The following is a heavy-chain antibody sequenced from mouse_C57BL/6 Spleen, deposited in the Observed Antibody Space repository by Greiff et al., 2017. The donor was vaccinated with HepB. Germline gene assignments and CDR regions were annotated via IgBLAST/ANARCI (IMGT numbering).Heavy chain of an antibody. CDR3: ARPYGNYDYYAMDY. J-gene: IGHJ4*01. D-gene: IGHD2-10*02. CDR2: INPSTGGT. V-gene: IGHV1-42*01. Sequence: EVHLVESGPELVKPGASVKISCKASGYSFTGYYMNWVKQSPEKSLEWIGEINPSTGGTTYNQKFKAKATLTVDKSSSTAYMQLKSLTSEDSAVYYCARPYGNYDYYAMDYWGQGTSVTVSS. CDR1: GYSFTGYY.